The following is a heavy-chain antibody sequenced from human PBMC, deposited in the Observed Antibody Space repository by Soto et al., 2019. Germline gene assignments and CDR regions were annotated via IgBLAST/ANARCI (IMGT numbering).Heavy chain of an antibody. J-gene: IGHJ5*02. Sequence: ASVKVSFKASGYTLPSYYMHWVRQAPGQGLEWMGIINPSGGSTSYAQRFQGRFTMTSDSASNTAYMELRSLTPDDTAVYYCARGGQKNVYTSIGPWGQGTLVTVSS. V-gene: IGHV1-46*01. D-gene: IGHD1-1*01. CDR1: GYTLPSYY. CDR2: INPSGGST. CDR3: ARGGQKNVYTSIGP.